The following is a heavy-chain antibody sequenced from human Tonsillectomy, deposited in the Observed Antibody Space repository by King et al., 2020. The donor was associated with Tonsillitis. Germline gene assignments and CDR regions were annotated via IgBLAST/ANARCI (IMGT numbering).Heavy chain of an antibody. CDR3: ARGGGTIFGVIVTDSYYYYMDV. V-gene: IGHV4-34*01. CDR1: GGSFSGYY. Sequence: VQLQQWGARLLKPSETLSLTCAVYGGSFSGYYWTWIRQPPGKGLEWIGEINHSGSTNYNPSLKSRVTISVDTSKNQFSLTLGSVTAAETSVYYCARGGGTIFGVIVTDSYYYYMDVWGKGTTVTVSS. D-gene: IGHD3-3*01. CDR2: INHSGST. J-gene: IGHJ6*03.